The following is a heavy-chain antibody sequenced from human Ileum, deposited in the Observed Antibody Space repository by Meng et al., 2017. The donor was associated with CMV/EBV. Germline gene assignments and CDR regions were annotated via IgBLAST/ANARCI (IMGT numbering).Heavy chain of an antibody. D-gene: IGHD3-10*01. V-gene: IGHV3-74*01. CDR1: GFTFSSYG. J-gene: IGHJ5*02. CDR3: ARGPRIGSTYGLDP. Sequence: SGFTFSSYGIHWVRQAPGKGLVWVSRIDDDGRSITYAESVKGRFTISKDKAKNTVYLQMNSLRDEDTAVYYCARGPRIGSTYGLDPWGQGTLVTVSS. CDR2: IDDDGRSI.